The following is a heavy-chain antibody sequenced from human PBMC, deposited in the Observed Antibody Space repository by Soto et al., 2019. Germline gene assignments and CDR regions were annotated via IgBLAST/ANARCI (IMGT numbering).Heavy chain of an antibody. CDR2: ISAYNGNT. V-gene: IGHV1-18*01. D-gene: IGHD3-22*01. CDR3: AIPAYYYDSSGYKDAFDI. J-gene: IGHJ3*02. Sequence: QVQLVQSGAEVKKPGASVKVSCKASGYTFTSYGISWVRQAPGQGLEWMGWISAYNGNTNYAQKLQGRVTMTTDTXTXTXCMELRSLRSDDTAVYYCAIPAYYYDSSGYKDAFDIWGQGTMVTVSS. CDR1: GYTFTSYG.